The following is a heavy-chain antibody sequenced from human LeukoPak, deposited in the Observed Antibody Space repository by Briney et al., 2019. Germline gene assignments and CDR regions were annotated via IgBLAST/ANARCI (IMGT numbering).Heavy chain of an antibody. D-gene: IGHD6-13*01. CDR3: ARGEGYSSSWSLIKADY. J-gene: IGHJ4*02. CDR2: MNPNSGNT. V-gene: IGHV1-8*01. CDR1: GYTFTSYD. Sequence: GASVKVSCKASGYTFTSYDINWVRQATGQGLEWMGWMNPNSGNTGYAQKFQGRVTMTRNTSISTACMELSSLRSEDTAVYYCARGEGYSSSWSLIKADYWGQGTLVTVSS.